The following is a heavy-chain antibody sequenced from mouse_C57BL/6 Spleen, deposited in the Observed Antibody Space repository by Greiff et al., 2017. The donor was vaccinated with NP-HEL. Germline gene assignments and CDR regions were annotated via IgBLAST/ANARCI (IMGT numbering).Heavy chain of an antibody. CDR3: ARDVGYWFAY. CDR1: GYSITSGYY. Sequence: DVKLQESGPGLVKPSQSLSLTCSVTGYSITSGYYWNWIRQFPGNKLEWMGYISYDGSNNYNPSLKNRISITRDTSKNQFFLKLNSVTTEDTATYYCARDVGYWFAYWGQGTLVTVSA. CDR2: ISYDGSN. D-gene: IGHD2-2*01. V-gene: IGHV3-6*01. J-gene: IGHJ3*01.